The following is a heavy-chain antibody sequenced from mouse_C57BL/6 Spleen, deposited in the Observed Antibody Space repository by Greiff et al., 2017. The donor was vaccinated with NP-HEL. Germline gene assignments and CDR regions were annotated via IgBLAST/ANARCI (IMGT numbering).Heavy chain of an antibody. CDR3: ASPEAWFAY. V-gene: IGHV1-82*01. CDR2: IYPGDGDT. J-gene: IGHJ3*01. Sequence: VQLQQSGPELVKPGASVKISCKASGYAFSSSWMNWVKQRPGKGLEWIGRIYPGDGDTNYNGKFKGKATLTADKSSSTAYMQLSSLTSEDSAVYFGASPEAWFAYWGQGTLVTVSA. CDR1: GYAFSSSW.